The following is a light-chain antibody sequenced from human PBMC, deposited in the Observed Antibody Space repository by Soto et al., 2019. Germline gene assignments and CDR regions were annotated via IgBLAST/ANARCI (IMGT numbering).Light chain of an antibody. V-gene: IGLV2-14*01. J-gene: IGLJ1*01. Sequence: QSALTQPASVSGSPGQSITISCTGTSSDVGAYNFVSWYQQYPGKAPKVMIYEVNNRPSGVSNRFSGSKSGNTASLTISGLQAEDEADYYCSSFTRSSNYVFGSGTKVTVL. CDR2: EVN. CDR1: SSDVGAYNF. CDR3: SSFTRSSNYV.